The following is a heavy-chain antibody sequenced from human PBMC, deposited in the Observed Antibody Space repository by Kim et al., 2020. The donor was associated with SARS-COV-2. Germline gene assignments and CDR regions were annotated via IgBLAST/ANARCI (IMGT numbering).Heavy chain of an antibody. CDR3: AKAAGKYALDV. D-gene: IGHD3-10*01. V-gene: IGHV3-23*03. CDR2: IDRAGGST. Sequence: GGSLRLSCAASGCPFSSYAMTWVRQAPGKGLEWVSVIDRAGGSTYYADSVKGRFTVSSDNSQNTLNRQMNSLRAEDTVGYYCAKAAGKYALDVWGQGTRV. J-gene: IGHJ6*02. CDR1: GCPFSSYA.